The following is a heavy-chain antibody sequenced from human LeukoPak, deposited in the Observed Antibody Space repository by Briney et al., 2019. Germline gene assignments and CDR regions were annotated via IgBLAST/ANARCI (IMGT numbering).Heavy chain of an antibody. D-gene: IGHD5/OR15-5a*01. Sequence: GGSLRLSCAASGFTFSSYGMHWVRQAPGKGLEWVAYIQNDGSNEQYADSVKGRFSISRDNAKNTVYLQMNSLRVEDTSVYYCASVFDYWGPGSLVTVSS. CDR2: IQNDGSNE. CDR3: ASVFDY. V-gene: IGHV3-30*02. CDR1: GFTFSSYG. J-gene: IGHJ4*02.